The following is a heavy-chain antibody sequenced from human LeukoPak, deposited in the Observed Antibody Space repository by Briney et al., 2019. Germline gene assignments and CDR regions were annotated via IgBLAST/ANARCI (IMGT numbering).Heavy chain of an antibody. CDR3: ARDTAEGLWFGDY. CDR1: GFTFSSYA. CDR2: ISYDGSNK. Sequence: PGGSLRLSCAASGFTFSSYAMHWVRQAPGKGLEWVAVISYDGSNKYYADSVKGRFTISRDNSKNTLYLQMNSLRVEDTAVYYCARDTAEGLWFGDYWGQGTLVTVSS. V-gene: IGHV3-30-3*01. J-gene: IGHJ4*02. D-gene: IGHD3-10*01.